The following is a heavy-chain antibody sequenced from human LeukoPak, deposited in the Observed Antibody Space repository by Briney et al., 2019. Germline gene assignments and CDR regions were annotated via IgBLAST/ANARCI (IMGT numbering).Heavy chain of an antibody. CDR2: IYYSGST. Sequence: SETLSLTCTVSGGSISSSSHYWAWIRQPPGKGLEWIGNIYYSGSTYYNPSLKSRVTISVDTSKNQFSLKVTSVTAADTAVYYCARLPSRPATPHDAFDIWGQGTMVTVSS. CDR3: ARLPSRPATPHDAFDI. CDR1: GGSISSSSHY. V-gene: IGHV4-39*07. J-gene: IGHJ3*02. D-gene: IGHD2-15*01.